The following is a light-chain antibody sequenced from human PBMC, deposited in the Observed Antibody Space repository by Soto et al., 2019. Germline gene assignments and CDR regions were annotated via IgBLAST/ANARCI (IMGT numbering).Light chain of an antibody. Sequence: DIQLTQSPSFLSASVGDRVTITCQASQGISSYLAWYQHTPGKAPKLLIYASSTLQSGVPSRFSGSGSGTGFTLTISNLQPEDFATYFCQQLNTFPITFAQGTRL. CDR1: QGISSY. CDR2: ASS. J-gene: IGKJ5*01. CDR3: QQLNTFPIT. V-gene: IGKV1-9*01.